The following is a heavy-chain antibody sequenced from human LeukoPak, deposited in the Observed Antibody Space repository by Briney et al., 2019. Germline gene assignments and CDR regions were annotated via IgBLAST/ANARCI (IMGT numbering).Heavy chain of an antibody. Sequence: GGSLRLSCAASGNYWMHWVRQAPGKGLVWVSHINSDGGWTSYADSVRGRFTISNDNAKNTVYLQMNSLRAEDTAVYYCVSFYETYWGRGTLVTVSS. CDR1: GNYW. CDR2: INSDGGWT. D-gene: IGHD2/OR15-2a*01. CDR3: VSFYETY. J-gene: IGHJ4*02. V-gene: IGHV3-74*01.